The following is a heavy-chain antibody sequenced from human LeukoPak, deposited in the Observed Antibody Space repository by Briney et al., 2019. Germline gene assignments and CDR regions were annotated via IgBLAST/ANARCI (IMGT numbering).Heavy chain of an antibody. V-gene: IGHV4-59*01. D-gene: IGHD3-10*01. Sequence: SETLSLTCTVSGGPISSYYWSWLRQPPGKGLEWIGYIYYSGGTSYNPSLKSRVTISIDTSKNQLSLRLSSVTAADTAVYYCAREGHIWFGDLGNVWGEGTTVTVSS. CDR1: GGPISSYY. CDR3: AREGHIWFGDLGNV. CDR2: IYYSGGT. J-gene: IGHJ6*04.